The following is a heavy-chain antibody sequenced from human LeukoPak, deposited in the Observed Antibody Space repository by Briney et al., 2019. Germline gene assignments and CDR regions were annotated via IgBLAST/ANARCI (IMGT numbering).Heavy chain of an antibody. D-gene: IGHD3-22*01. CDR2: ITGSDDRT. CDR1: GFTFSNAA. CDR3: AKGPQVGSGYHPDY. V-gene: IGHV3-23*01. Sequence: GGSLRLSCAASGFTFSNAAMTWVRQAPGKGLEWVSPITGSDDRTYYADSVKGRFTISRDYSKNTLHLQMNSLRVEDTAIYYCAKGPQVGSGYHPDYWGQGTLVTVSS. J-gene: IGHJ4*02.